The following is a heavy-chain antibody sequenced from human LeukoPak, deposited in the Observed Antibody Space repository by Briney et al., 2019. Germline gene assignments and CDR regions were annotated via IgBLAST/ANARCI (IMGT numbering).Heavy chain of an antibody. Sequence: SETLSLTCTVPVVSISSYYCNWSRQPPGKGLEWIGYIYYSGSTNYNPSLKSRVTISVDTSKNQFSLKLSSVTAADTAVYYCARGGWYPEAFQHWGQGALVTVSS. CDR2: IYYSGST. J-gene: IGHJ1*01. D-gene: IGHD6-19*01. CDR3: ARGGWYPEAFQH. CDR1: VVSISSYY. V-gene: IGHV4-59*01.